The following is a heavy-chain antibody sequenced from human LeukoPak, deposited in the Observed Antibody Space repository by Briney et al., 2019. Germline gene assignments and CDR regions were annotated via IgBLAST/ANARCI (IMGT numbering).Heavy chain of an antibody. J-gene: IGHJ4*02. CDR1: GFTFSSYA. D-gene: IGHD2-2*02. CDR2: MSFDVNNK. Sequence: GRSLRLSCATSGFTFSSYAFHWVRQAPGKGLEWVATMSFDVNNKYYADSVRGRFTISRDNSKNTLYLQMNSLRAGDTAVYSCARGYCTSSSCYNDYWGQGTLVTVSS. V-gene: IGHV3-30*04. CDR3: ARGYCTSSSCYNDY.